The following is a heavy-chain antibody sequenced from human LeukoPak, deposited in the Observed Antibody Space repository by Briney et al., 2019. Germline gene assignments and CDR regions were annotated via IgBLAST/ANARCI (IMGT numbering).Heavy chain of an antibody. J-gene: IGHJ4*02. Sequence: SETLSLTCTVSGGSISSSSYYWGWIRQPPGKGLEWIGSISYRGPTFYNPSLKSRVTISVDTSKNQFFLRVSSVTAADTAVYYCARGPHPGGAGYNLVDHWGQGTLVTVSP. D-gene: IGHD5-24*01. CDR3: ARGPHPGGAGYNLVDH. V-gene: IGHV4-39*01. CDR1: GGSISSSSYY. CDR2: ISYRGPT.